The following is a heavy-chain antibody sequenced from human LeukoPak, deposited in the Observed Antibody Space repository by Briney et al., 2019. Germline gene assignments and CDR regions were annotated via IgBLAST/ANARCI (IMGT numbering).Heavy chain of an antibody. V-gene: IGHV1-18*01. CDR1: GYTFTSYG. CDR3: ARDVSPGMATVVGSY. Sequence: ASVKVSCKASGYTFTSYGISWVRRAPGQGLEWMGWISAYNGNTNYAQKLQGRVTMTTDTSTSTAYMDLRSLRSDDTAVYYCARDVSPGMATVVGSYWGQGTLVTVSS. D-gene: IGHD5-24*01. J-gene: IGHJ4*02. CDR2: ISAYNGNT.